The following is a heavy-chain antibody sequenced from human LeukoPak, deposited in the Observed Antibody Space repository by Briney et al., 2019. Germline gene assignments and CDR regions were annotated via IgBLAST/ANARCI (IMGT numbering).Heavy chain of an antibody. J-gene: IGHJ4*02. Sequence: GASVTVSCEASGYTFTGYYIHWVRQAPGQGLEWMGGINPNSGATDYEQKFQDRSTLTRDTSISTAYMELSRLRSDDTAVDYRARGSMIIVVITTTLSDYWGQGTLVTASS. CDR2: INPNSGAT. CDR1: GYTFTGYY. V-gene: IGHV1-2*02. CDR3: ARGSMIIVVITTTLSDY. D-gene: IGHD3-22*01.